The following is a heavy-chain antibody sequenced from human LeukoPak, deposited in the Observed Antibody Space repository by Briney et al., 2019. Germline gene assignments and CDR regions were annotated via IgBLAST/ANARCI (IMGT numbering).Heavy chain of an antibody. J-gene: IGHJ1*01. V-gene: IGHV1-3*01. CDR1: GYIFTTYA. D-gene: IGHD6-13*01. CDR2: INAGNGNT. Sequence: ASVKVSCKASGYIFTTYAMHWVRQAPGQSLEWMGRINAGNGNTKYLQKFQGRVTITRDTSANIAYMELSSLRSEDTAVYYCATTVSAGTYRYFQHWGQGTLVTVSS. CDR3: ATTVSAGTYRYFQH.